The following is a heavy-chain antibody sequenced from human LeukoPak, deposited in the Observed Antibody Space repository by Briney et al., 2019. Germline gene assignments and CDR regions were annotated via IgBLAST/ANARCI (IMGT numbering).Heavy chain of an antibody. J-gene: IGHJ4*02. Sequence: GGSLRLSCAASGFTFSSYALHWVRQAPGKGLKYVSAIGSNGRTTFYADSVKGRFVISRDNSKNTVYLQMASLRGEDMAVYYCARGQTSPPDYFDYWGQGTLVTVSS. CDR2: IGSNGRTT. V-gene: IGHV3-64*02. CDR1: GFTFSSYA. CDR3: ARGQTSPPDYFDY.